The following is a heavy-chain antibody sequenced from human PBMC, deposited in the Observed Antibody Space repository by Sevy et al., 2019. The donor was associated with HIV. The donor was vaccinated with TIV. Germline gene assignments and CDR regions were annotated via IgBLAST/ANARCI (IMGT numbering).Heavy chain of an antibody. V-gene: IGHV4-59*02. D-gene: IGHD1-1*01. Sequence: SETLSLTCTVSGVSVSPYYWAWIRQPPGKGLECVAFSGSTNYNPSLKSRATTSVDTSKNQFSLKLSSVTAADTAIYYCARGGRNQQRLDYFDHWGQGTLVTVSS. CDR3: ARGGRNQQRLDYFDH. CDR2: SGST. CDR1: GVSVSPYY. J-gene: IGHJ4*02.